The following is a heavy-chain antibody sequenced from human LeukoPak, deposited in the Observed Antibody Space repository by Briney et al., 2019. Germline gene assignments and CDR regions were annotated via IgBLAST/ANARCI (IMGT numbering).Heavy chain of an antibody. CDR2: MNPNSGNT. CDR3: ARGAPMPYCSSTSCYAANYYYYMDV. D-gene: IGHD2-2*01. Sequence: GAPVKVSCKASGYTFTSYDINWVRQATGQGLEWMGWMNPNSGNTGYAQKFQGRVTMTRNTYISTAYMELSSMRSVDTAVYYCARGAPMPYCSSTSCYAANYYYYMDVWGKGTTVTVSS. V-gene: IGHV1-8*01. J-gene: IGHJ6*03. CDR1: GYTFTSYD.